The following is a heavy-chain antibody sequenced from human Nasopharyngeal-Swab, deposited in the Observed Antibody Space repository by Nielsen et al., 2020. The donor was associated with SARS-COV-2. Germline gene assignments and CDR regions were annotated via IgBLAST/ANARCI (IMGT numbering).Heavy chain of an antibody. J-gene: IGHJ6*02. Sequence: SVKVSCKASGGTFSSYAISWVRQAPGQGLEWMGRIIPILGIANYAQKFQGRVTITADKSTSTAYTELSSLRSEDTAVYYCAREYCSGGSCYGNYGMDVWGQGTTVTVSS. D-gene: IGHD2-15*01. CDR2: IIPILGIA. V-gene: IGHV1-69*04. CDR3: AREYCSGGSCYGNYGMDV. CDR1: GGTFSSYA.